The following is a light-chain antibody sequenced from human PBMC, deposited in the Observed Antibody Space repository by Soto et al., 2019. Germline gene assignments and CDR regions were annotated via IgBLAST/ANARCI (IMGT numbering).Light chain of an antibody. CDR1: SSDVGNYNR. J-gene: IGLJ1*01. Sequence: QSALTQPPSVSGSPGQSVTISCTGTSSDVGNYNRVSWYQQPPGTALKVIIYEVSNRPSGVPDSFSGSKSGNTASLTISGLQAQEEGAYYSSSYTSSSTYVFGTGTKVTVL. CDR3: SSYTSSSTYV. V-gene: IGLV2-18*02. CDR2: EVS.